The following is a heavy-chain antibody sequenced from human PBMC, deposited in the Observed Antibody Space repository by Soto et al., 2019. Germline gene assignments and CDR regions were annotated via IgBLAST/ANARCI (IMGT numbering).Heavy chain of an antibody. CDR3: ARESEDLTSNFDY. V-gene: IGHV3-21*01. J-gene: IGHJ4*02. CDR1: GFTFTRYS. CDR2: ISSTTNYI. Sequence: GGSLRLSCAASGFTFTRYSMNWVRQAPGKGLEWASSISSTTNYIYYADSMKGRFTVSRDNAKNSVYLEMNSLSAEDTALYYCARESEDLTSNFDYWGQGTLVTVSS.